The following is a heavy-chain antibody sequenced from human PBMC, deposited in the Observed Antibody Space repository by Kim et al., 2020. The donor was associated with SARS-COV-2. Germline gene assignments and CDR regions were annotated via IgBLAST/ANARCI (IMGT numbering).Heavy chain of an antibody. D-gene: IGHD6-13*01. V-gene: IGHV3-30*02. J-gene: IGHJ4*02. CDR3: AKRDGVLIAAAGFDY. Sequence: ADSVKGRFTISRDHSKNTLYLQMNSLRAEEPAVYYCAKRDGVLIAAAGFDYWGQGTLVTVSS.